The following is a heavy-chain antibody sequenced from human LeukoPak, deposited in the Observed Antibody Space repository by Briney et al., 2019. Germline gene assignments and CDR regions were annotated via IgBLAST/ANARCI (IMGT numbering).Heavy chain of an antibody. J-gene: IGHJ6*03. V-gene: IGHV1-18*01. CDR2: ISAYNGNT. CDR3: ARADYYYYMDV. CDR1: GNTFTSYA. Sequence: ASVKVSCKASGNTFTSYAITWVRQAPGQGLEWMGWISAYNGNTNYAQKLQGRVAMTTDTSTSTAYMELRSLRSDDTAVYYCARADYYYYMDVWGKGTTVTISS.